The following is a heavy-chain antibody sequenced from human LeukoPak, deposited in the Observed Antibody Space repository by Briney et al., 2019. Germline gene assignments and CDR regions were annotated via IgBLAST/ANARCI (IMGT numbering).Heavy chain of an antibody. CDR2: MNPNSGNT. Sequence: KXSXKASGYTFTSYDINWVRQAPGQGLEWMGWMNPNSGNTGYAQKFQGRVTMTRNTSISTAYMELSSLRSEDTAVYYCARERIWFGEGDWDYWGQGTLVTVSS. D-gene: IGHD3-10*01. CDR3: ARERIWFGEGDWDY. V-gene: IGHV1-8*01. J-gene: IGHJ4*02. CDR1: GYTFTSYD.